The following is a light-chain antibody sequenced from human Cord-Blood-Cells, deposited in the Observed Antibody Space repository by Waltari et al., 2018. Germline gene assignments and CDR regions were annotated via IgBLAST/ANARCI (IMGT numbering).Light chain of an antibody. CDR2: GAS. Sequence: DIVLTQSQGTLSLSPGERATLSCRASQSVSSSYLAWYQQKPGQAPRLRIYGASSRATGIPDRFSGSGSGTDFTLTISRLEPEDFAVYYCQQYGSSPQTFGQGTKVEIK. CDR1: QSVSSSY. V-gene: IGKV3-20*01. J-gene: IGKJ1*01. CDR3: QQYGSSPQT.